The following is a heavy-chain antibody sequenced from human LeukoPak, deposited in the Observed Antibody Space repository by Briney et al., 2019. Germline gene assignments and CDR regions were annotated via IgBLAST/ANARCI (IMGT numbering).Heavy chain of an antibody. V-gene: IGHV4-34*01. CDR3: ARGGNRITGTPRSAWFDP. D-gene: IGHD1-7*01. Sequence: SETLSLTCAVYGGSFSGYYWSWIRQPPGKGLEWIGEINHSGSTNYNPSLKSRVTLSVDTSKNQFSLKLSSVTAADTAVYYCARGGNRITGTPRSAWFDPWGQGTLVTVSS. J-gene: IGHJ5*02. CDR2: INHSGST. CDR1: GGSFSGYY.